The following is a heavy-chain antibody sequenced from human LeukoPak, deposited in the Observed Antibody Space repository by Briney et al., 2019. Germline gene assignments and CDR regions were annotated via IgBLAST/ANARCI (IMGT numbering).Heavy chain of an antibody. J-gene: IGHJ4*02. Sequence: PGGSLRLSCAASGFTFSSYAMSWVRQAPGKGLEWVSTISGCGGSTYYADSVKGRFTISRDNSKNTLYLQMNSLRAEDTAVYYCAKDQEELLPTLFDYWGQGTLVTVSS. D-gene: IGHD1-26*01. CDR2: ISGCGGST. CDR1: GFTFSSYA. CDR3: AKDQEELLPTLFDY. V-gene: IGHV3-23*01.